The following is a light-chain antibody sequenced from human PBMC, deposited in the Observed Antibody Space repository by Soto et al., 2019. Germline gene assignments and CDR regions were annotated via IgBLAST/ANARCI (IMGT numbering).Light chain of an antibody. CDR3: CSYAGSFVV. Sequence: QSALTQPRSVSGCPGQSVTISCTGTSSDVGGYDYVSWYQQHPGKAPKLMLYDVSKRPSGVPDRFSGSKSGNTASLTISGLQADDEADYYCCSYAGSFVVFGGGTKVTVL. CDR2: DVS. CDR1: SSDVGGYDY. J-gene: IGLJ2*01. V-gene: IGLV2-11*01.